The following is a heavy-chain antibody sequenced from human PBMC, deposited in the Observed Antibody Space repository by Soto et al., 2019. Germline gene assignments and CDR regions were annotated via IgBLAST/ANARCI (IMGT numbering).Heavy chain of an antibody. V-gene: IGHV3-7*04. CDR3: AKDPEGYCSSTRCYTYHGLDV. CDR2: IPQDGVDG. Sequence: PGGSLRLSCEVSGFTFSMYSMSWVRQSPGKGLEWVAKIPQDGVDGHYADSVKGRFTISRDNGKNSLYLQLNNLRAEDTAVYYCAKDPEGYCSSTRCYTYHGLDVWGQGTTVTVSS. CDR1: GFTFSMYS. J-gene: IGHJ6*02. D-gene: IGHD2-2*01.